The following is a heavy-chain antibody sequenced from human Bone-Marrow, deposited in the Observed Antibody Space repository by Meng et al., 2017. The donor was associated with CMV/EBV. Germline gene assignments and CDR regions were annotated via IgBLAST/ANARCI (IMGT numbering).Heavy chain of an antibody. D-gene: IGHD3-16*01. Sequence: ASVKVSCKASGYTFTGYHLHWVRQAPGQGLEWMGWMNPDSGDTNYAQKFQGRVTMTRDTSITTAYMELTRLRSDDTAVYYCARLRGGALFDYWGQGTLVTVSS. CDR2: MNPDSGDT. CDR3: ARLRGGALFDY. J-gene: IGHJ4*02. CDR1: GYTFTGYH. V-gene: IGHV1-2*02.